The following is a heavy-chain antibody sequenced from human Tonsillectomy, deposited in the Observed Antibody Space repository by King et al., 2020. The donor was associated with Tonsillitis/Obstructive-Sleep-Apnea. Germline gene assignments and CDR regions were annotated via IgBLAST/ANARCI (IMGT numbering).Heavy chain of an antibody. V-gene: IGHV3-21*01. CDR3: ARVVGSGAS. Sequence: VQMVESGGGLVKPGGSLRLSCAASGFTLSSYSMNWVRQAPGKGLEWVSSISSSSNDIHYADSVKGHFTISRDNAKNSLYLQMGSLRAEDTAVYYCARVVGSGASWGQGTLVTVSS. CDR1: GFTLSSYS. D-gene: IGHD3-10*01. J-gene: IGHJ4*02. CDR2: ISSSSNDI.